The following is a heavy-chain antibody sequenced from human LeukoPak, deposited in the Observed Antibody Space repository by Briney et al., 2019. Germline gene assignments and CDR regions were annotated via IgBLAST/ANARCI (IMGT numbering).Heavy chain of an antibody. CDR2: ISYDGSNK. V-gene: IGHV3-30-3*01. Sequence: GRSLRLSCAASGFTFSSYAMHWVRQAPGKGLEWVAVISYDGSNKYYADSVKGRFTISRDNSKNTLYLQMNSLRAEDTAAYYCARVLELRYFDWLLSANANDAFDIWGQGTMVTVSS. D-gene: IGHD3-9*01. CDR1: GFTFSSYA. J-gene: IGHJ3*02. CDR3: ARVLELRYFDWLLSANANDAFDI.